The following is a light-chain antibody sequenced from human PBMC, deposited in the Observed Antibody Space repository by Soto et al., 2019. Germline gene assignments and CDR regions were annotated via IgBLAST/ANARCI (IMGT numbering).Light chain of an antibody. V-gene: IGLV1-47*01. CDR2: RNN. CDR3: AAWDDSLSGYV. J-gene: IGLJ1*01. Sequence: QTVVTQPPSASGTPGQRVTISCSGSSSNIGSNYVYWYQQLPGTAPKLLIYRNNQRPSGVPDRFSGSKSGTSASLAISGLRSEDEADYYWAAWDDSLSGYVFGTGTKVTVL. CDR1: SSNIGSNY.